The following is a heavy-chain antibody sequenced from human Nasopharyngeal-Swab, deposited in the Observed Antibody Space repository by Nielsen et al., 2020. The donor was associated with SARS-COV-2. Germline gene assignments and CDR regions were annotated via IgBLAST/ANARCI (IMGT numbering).Heavy chain of an antibody. CDR3: ARDSPWQELDY. V-gene: IGHV3-74*01. Sequence: GESLKISYAASGFSFSIYWMHWVRQPPGKGLVWVSGISSDESTTTYADSVKGRFTISRDNTKNTLYLQMNSLRAEDTAVYYCARDSPWQELDYWGQGTLVTVSS. CDR1: GFSFSIYW. J-gene: IGHJ4*02. CDR2: ISSDESTT. D-gene: IGHD1-1*01.